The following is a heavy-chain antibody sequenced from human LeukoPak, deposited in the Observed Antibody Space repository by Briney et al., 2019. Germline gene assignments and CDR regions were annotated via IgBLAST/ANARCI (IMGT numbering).Heavy chain of an antibody. CDR3: ARGRNPTGIFDY. D-gene: IGHD1-14*01. V-gene: IGHV1-8*01. Sequence: ASVKVSCKASGYTFTSYDINWVRQAPGQGLEWMGWMNPNSGNTGYAQKFQGRVTMTRNTSISTAYMELSSLRSEDTAVYYCARGRNPTGIFDYWGQGTLVTVSS. CDR1: GYTFTSYD. J-gene: IGHJ4*02. CDR2: MNPNSGNT.